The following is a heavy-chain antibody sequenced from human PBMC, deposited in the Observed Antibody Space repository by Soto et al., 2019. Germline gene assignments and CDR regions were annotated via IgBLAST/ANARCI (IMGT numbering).Heavy chain of an antibody. J-gene: IGHJ4*02. Sequence: PGGSLRLSCAASGCTFADYGMNWVRQAPGKGLEWVCGINWNGGSTGYADSVKGRFTISRDNAKNSLYLQMNSLRVEDTALYYCARDYGILTGYYNERFSFGYWGQGTLVTVSS. D-gene: IGHD3-9*01. CDR2: INWNGGST. V-gene: IGHV3-20*04. CDR3: ARDYGILTGYYNERFSFGY. CDR1: GCTFADYG.